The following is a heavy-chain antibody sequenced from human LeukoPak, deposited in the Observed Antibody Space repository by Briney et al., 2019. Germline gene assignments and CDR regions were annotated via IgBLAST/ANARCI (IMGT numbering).Heavy chain of an antibody. J-gene: IGHJ4*02. D-gene: IGHD3-9*01. CDR1: GYSFTSYW. CDR2: IYPGDSDT. Sequence: RGESLKISCKGSGYSFTSYWIGWVRQMPGKGLEWMGIIYPGDSDTRYSPSFQGQGTISADKSISTAYLQWNSLKASDTAIYYCTRSPDIDILTGYSRYYFDYWGQGTLVTVSS. V-gene: IGHV5-51*01. CDR3: TRSPDIDILTGYSRYYFDY.